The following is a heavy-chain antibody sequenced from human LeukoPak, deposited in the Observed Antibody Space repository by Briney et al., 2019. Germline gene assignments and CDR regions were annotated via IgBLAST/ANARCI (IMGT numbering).Heavy chain of an antibody. D-gene: IGHD6-19*01. J-gene: IGHJ4*02. CDR1: GGSIRNYY. CDR2: IHISGNT. CDR3: ARGGSGWHYFDY. V-gene: IGHV4-4*07. Sequence: SETLSLTCTVSGGSIRNYYWTWIRQSAGKGLEWIGRIHISGNTDFNPSLKSRVTMSVGMSKNQFSLNLSSVTAADTAVYYCARGGSGWHYFDYWGQGSLVTVSS.